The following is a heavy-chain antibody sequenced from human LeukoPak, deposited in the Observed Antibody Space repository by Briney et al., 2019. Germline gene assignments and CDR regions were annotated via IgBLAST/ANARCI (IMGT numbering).Heavy chain of an antibody. CDR2: IYYSGST. CDR3: AREYSSSRYSNYYYGMDV. Sequence: PSETLSLTCTVSGGSISSYYWSWIRQPPGQGLEWIGYIYYSGSTDYNPSLKSRVTISVDTSKNQFSLKLSSVTAADTAVYYCAREYSSSRYSNYYYGMDVWGQGTTVTVSS. D-gene: IGHD6-13*01. J-gene: IGHJ6*02. V-gene: IGHV4-59*01. CDR1: GGSISSYY.